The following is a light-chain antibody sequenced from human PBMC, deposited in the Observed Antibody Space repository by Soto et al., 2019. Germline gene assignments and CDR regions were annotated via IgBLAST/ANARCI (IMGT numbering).Light chain of an antibody. CDR3: GTWDSSLSAAV. Sequence: QAVVTQPPSVSAATGQKVTISCSGSSSNIGNNYVSWYQQLPGTAPKLLIYDNNKRPSGIPDRFSGSKSGTSATLGITGLQTGDEADYYCGTWDSSLSAAVFGGGTQLTVL. V-gene: IGLV1-51*01. CDR2: DNN. J-gene: IGLJ7*01. CDR1: SSNIGNNY.